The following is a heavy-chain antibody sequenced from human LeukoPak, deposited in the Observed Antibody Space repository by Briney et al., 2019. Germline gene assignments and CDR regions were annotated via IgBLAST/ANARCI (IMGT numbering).Heavy chain of an antibody. CDR1: GYSICSGYY. J-gene: IGHJ6*03. V-gene: IGHV4-38-2*01. D-gene: IGHD3-10*01. CDR2: MYHSGGT. Sequence: SETLSLTCAVSGYSICSGYYWGWLRQPPGKGLEWIGSMYHSGGTYYNPSLKSRVTISVDTSKNQFSLKLSSVTAADTAMYYCARSGSYYSYMDVWGQGTTVTVSS. CDR3: ARSGSYYSYMDV.